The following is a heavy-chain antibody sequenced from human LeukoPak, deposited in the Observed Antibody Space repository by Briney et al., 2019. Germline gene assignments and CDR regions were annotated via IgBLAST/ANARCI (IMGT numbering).Heavy chain of an antibody. CDR2: INHGGST. Sequence: PSETLSLTCAVYGENFSIYFYSWIRQPPGKGLGWIGEINHGGSTSYNPSLKSRVTISVDTSKNQFSLRLSSVTAADTAMYYCARPGLAYCGADCYSTEGYYFDYWSQGTLVTVSS. CDR3: ARPGLAYCGADCYSTEGYYFDY. D-gene: IGHD2-21*01. CDR1: GENFSIYF. J-gene: IGHJ4*02. V-gene: IGHV4-34*01.